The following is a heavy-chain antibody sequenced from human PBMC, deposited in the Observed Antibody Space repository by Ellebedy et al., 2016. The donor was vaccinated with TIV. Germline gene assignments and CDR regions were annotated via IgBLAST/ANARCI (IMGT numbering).Heavy chain of an antibody. V-gene: IGHV4-34*01. CDR2: INHSGST. Sequence: SETLSLXCAVYGGSFSGYYWSWIRQPPGKGLEWIGEINHSGSTNYNPSLKSRVTISVDTSKNQFSLKLSSVTAADTAVYYCARHGITIFGVVLHGMDVWGQGTTVTVSS. CDR3: ARHGITIFGVVLHGMDV. CDR1: GGSFSGYY. J-gene: IGHJ6*02. D-gene: IGHD3-3*01.